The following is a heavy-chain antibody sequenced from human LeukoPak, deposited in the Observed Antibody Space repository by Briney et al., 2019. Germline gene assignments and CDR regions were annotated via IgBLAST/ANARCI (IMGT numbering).Heavy chain of an antibody. CDR3: ARVRGVITPHFDY. Sequence: PSETLSLTCTVSGGSISSYYWSWIRQPPGKGLEWIGYIYYSGSTNYNPSLKSRATISVDTSKNQFSLKLSSVTAADTAVYYCARVRGVITPHFDYWGQGTLVTVSS. D-gene: IGHD3-10*01. CDR2: IYYSGST. V-gene: IGHV4-59*01. J-gene: IGHJ4*02. CDR1: GGSISSYY.